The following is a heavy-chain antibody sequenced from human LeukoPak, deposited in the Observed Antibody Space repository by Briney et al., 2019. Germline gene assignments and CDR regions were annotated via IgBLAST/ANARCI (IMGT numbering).Heavy chain of an antibody. Sequence: GGSLRLSCAASGFTFSSYWMSWVRQAPGKGLMCVSQINSDGSATSCADPVKGRCTISRDNAKNMLYLEMNSLRVEDTAVYFCTRDHGLDVWGQGTTVTVSS. CDR3: TRDHGLDV. CDR2: INSDGSAT. J-gene: IGHJ6*02. V-gene: IGHV3-74*01. CDR1: GFTFSSYW.